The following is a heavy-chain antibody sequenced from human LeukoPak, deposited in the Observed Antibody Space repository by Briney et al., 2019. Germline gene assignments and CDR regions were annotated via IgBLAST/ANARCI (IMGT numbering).Heavy chain of an antibody. CDR2: ISSSSSYI. Sequence: GGSLRLSCAASGFTFSSYSMNWVRQAPGKGLEWVSSISSSSSYIYYADSVKGRFTISRDNAKNSLYLQMNSLRAEDTAVYYCAKDSTMVRGVIITIPLDAFDIWGQGTMVTVSS. CDR1: GFTFSSYS. V-gene: IGHV3-21*01. D-gene: IGHD3-10*01. J-gene: IGHJ3*02. CDR3: AKDSTMVRGVIITIPLDAFDI.